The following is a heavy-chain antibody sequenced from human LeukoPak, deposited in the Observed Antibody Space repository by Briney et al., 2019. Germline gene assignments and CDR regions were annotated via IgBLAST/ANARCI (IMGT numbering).Heavy chain of an antibody. CDR1: GGSVNSGDYY. CDR3: ARWSSSWYSFDY. V-gene: IGHV4-61*08. Sequence: SQTLSLTCTVSGGSVNSGDYYWSWIRQPPGKGLEWIGYTSYSGSTNYNPSLKSRVTISVDTSKNQLSLRLSSVTAADTAVYYCARWSSSWYSFDYWGQGTLVTVSS. D-gene: IGHD6-13*01. J-gene: IGHJ4*02. CDR2: TSYSGST.